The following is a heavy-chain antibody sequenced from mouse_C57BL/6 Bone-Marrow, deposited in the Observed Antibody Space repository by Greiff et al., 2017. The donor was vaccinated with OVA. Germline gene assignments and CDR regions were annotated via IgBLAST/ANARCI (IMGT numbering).Heavy chain of an antibody. CDR2: IHPSDSDT. J-gene: IGHJ4*01. V-gene: IGHV1-74*01. CDR3: AIGFTTVPYAMDY. Sequence: QVQLQQPGAELVKPGASVKVSCKASGYTFTSYWMHWVKQRPGQGLEWIGRIHPSDSDTNYNQKFKGKATLTVDKSSSTAYMQLSSLTSEDSAVYCCAIGFTTVPYAMDYWGQGTSVTVSS. CDR1: GYTFTSYW. D-gene: IGHD1-1*01.